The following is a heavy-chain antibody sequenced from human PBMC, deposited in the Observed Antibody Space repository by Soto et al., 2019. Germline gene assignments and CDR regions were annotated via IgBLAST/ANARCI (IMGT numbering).Heavy chain of an antibody. Sequence: EVQLLESGGALAQPGGSLRLSCAASGFIFSGYAMSWVRQAPGKGPEWVSVITYNGARTYYADSVKGRFTISRDNSKNMLYLLMNSLRAEDTALYYCAKDVGSGWTFDYWGLGTLVTVSS. V-gene: IGHV3-23*01. CDR1: GFIFSGYA. J-gene: IGHJ4*02. D-gene: IGHD6-19*01. CDR3: AKDVGSGWTFDY. CDR2: ITYNGART.